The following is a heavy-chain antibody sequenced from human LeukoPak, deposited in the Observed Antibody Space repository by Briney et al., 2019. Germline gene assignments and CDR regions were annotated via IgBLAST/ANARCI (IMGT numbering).Heavy chain of an antibody. Sequence: GGSLRLSCAASGFTFSSYWMSWVRQAPGKGLEWVANIKQDGSEKYYVDSVKGRFTISRDNAKNSLYLQMISLRAEDTAVYYCARVFYPFRWYFDLWGRGTLVTVSS. CDR2: IKQDGSEK. CDR1: GFTFSSYW. CDR3: ARVFYPFRWYFDL. J-gene: IGHJ2*01. V-gene: IGHV3-7*01. D-gene: IGHD2/OR15-2a*01.